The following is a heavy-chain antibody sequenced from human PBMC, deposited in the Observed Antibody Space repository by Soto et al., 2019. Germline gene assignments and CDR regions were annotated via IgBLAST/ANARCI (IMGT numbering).Heavy chain of an antibody. CDR2: INSNGGST. CDR1: GFTFSTFS. Sequence: TGGSLRLSCAASGFTFSTFSMHWVRQAPGKGLESVSGINSNGGSTYYGNSVKGRFTISRDNSKNTLYLQMGSLRPEDMALYYCARGFDFWSGYYPDGAFDIWGQGTLVTVSS. D-gene: IGHD3-3*01. V-gene: IGHV3-64*01. CDR3: ARGFDFWSGYYPDGAFDI. J-gene: IGHJ3*02.